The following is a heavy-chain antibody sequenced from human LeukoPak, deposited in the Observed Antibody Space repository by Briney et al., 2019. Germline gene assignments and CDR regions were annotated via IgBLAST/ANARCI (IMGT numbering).Heavy chain of an antibody. J-gene: IGHJ4*02. Sequence: PSETLSLTCTVSGGSISSGTYYWGWVRQPPGKGLEWIGSIYSSGSTYYNPSLKSRVTIPVDTSKNQFSLNLSSVTAADTAVYYCARLALVGASRVVDYWGQGTLVTVSS. CDR2: IYSSGST. V-gene: IGHV4-39*01. CDR3: ARLALVGASRVVDY. CDR1: GGSISSGTYY. D-gene: IGHD1-26*01.